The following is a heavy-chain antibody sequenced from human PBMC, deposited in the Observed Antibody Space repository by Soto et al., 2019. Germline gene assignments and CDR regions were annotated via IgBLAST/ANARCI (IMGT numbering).Heavy chain of an antibody. CDR3: ARAAGIRTGAFDI. CDR1: GGSISSYY. Sequence: SETLSLTCTVSGGSISSYYWSWIRQPPGKGLEWIGYIYYSGSTNYNPSLKSRVTISVDTSKNQFSLKLSSVTAADTAVYYCARAAGIRTGAFDIWGQGTMVTV. V-gene: IGHV4-59*01. CDR2: IYYSGST. J-gene: IGHJ3*02. D-gene: IGHD3-10*01.